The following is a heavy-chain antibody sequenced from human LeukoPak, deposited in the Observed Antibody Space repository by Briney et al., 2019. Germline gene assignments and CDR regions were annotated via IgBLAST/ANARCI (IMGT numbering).Heavy chain of an antibody. CDR1: GLPIADFA. J-gene: IGHJ4*02. CDR2: ISSDGVST. CDR3: ARESGKFDY. Sequence: GGSLRLSCVASGLPIADFAMHWVRQAPGKGLERVSLISSDGVSTFYADSVKGRFSISRDNSKNSLSLEMNSLRTEDTAMYYCARESGKFDYWGQGTLVAVSS. V-gene: IGHV3-43*02.